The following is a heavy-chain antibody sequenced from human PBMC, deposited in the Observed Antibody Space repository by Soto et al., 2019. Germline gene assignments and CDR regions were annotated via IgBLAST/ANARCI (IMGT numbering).Heavy chain of an antibody. CDR1: GFTFSNNG. Sequence: QVQLVESGGGVVQPGRSLRLSCAASGFTFSNNGMHWVRQAPGKGLEWVAVIWYDGINKYYAVSVKGRFIISRDNSKNTVYLQMNSLRAEDTAVYYCARDRVQMVDGLDVWGQGTTVTVS. J-gene: IGHJ6*02. D-gene: IGHD2-15*01. CDR2: IWYDGINK. CDR3: ARDRVQMVDGLDV. V-gene: IGHV3-33*01.